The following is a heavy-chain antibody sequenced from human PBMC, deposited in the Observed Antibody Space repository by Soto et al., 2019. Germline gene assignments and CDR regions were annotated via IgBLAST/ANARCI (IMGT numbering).Heavy chain of an antibody. CDR2: INTNTGHP. Sequence: ASVKVSCKASGYTFTSYAMNWVRQAPGQGLEWMGWINTNTGHPTYAQGFTGRFVFSLDTSVSTAYLQICSLKAEDTAVYYCARQDSSGYYYWPADYWGQGTLVTVSS. CDR3: ARQDSSGYYYWPADY. V-gene: IGHV7-4-1*01. D-gene: IGHD3-22*01. CDR1: GYTFTSYA. J-gene: IGHJ4*02.